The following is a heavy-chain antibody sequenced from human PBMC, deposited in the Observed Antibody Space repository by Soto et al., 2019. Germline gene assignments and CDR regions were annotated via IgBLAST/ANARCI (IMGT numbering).Heavy chain of an antibody. V-gene: IGHV1-18*01. CDR1: GYRFNDYA. CDR2: ISAYSGQT. J-gene: IGHJ5*02. CDR3: VRDPRDYFGSGTSHQP. D-gene: IGHD3-10*01. Sequence: ASVKVSCKASGYRFNDYAIRWVRQAPGQGLEWMGWISAYSGQTNLAEKFKGRVTMTAEASTTTAYIELRSLRSDDTAIYFCVRDPRDYFGSGTSHQPWGQGTMVTVSS.